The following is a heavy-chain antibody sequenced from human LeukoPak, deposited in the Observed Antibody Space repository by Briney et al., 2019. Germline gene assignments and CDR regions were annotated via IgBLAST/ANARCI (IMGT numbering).Heavy chain of an antibody. V-gene: IGHV3-30-3*01. CDR1: GFAFSNYA. CDR2: LSDDGNDA. J-gene: IGHJ4*02. Sequence: GGSLRLSCTASGFAFSNYAIHWVRQAPGKGLEWVAVLSDDGNDAYYAGSVEGRFNISRDNSKSTVFLQMNGLRAEDTALYYCGPIDSWGQGTLVTVSS. CDR3: GPIDS.